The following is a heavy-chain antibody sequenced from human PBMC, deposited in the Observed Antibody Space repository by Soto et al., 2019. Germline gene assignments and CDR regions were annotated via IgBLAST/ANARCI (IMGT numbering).Heavy chain of an antibody. CDR1: GFTFSSYA. CDR2: ISGSGGST. D-gene: IGHD5-12*01. Sequence: VQLVESGGGLVKPGGSLRLSCAASGFTFSSYAMSWVRQAPGKGLEWVSAISGSGGSTYYADSVKGRFTISRDNSKNTRYLQMNSLRAEDTAVYYCAKALAGYGLYFDYWGQGTLVTVSS. CDR3: AKALAGYGLYFDY. V-gene: IGHV3-23*04. J-gene: IGHJ4*02.